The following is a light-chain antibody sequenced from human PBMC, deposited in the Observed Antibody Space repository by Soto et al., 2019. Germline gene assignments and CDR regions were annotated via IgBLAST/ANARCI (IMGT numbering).Light chain of an antibody. J-gene: IGKJ5*01. CDR2: DAS. CDR3: QQQIT. V-gene: IGKV3-11*01. CDR1: QSVSSY. Sequence: EIVLTQSPATLSLSRGERATLSCRASQSVSSYLAWYQQKPGQAPRLLIYDASNRATGIPARFSGSGSGTDFTLTISSLEPEDFAVYYCQQQITFGQGTRLEIK.